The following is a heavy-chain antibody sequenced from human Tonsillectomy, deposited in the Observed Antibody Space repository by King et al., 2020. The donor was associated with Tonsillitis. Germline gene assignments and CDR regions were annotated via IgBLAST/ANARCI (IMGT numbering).Heavy chain of an antibody. CDR3: ARRSGIVVVVADLYCYRMDV. CDR1: GGTFSSYA. Sequence: QVQLVESGAEVKKPGSSVKVSCKASGGTFSSYAISWVRQAPGQGLEWMGGIIPIFGTANYAQKFQGRVTITADESTSTAYMELSSLRSEDTAVYYCARRSGIVVVVADLYCYRMDVWGQGTTVIVSS. J-gene: IGHJ6*02. CDR2: IIPIFGTA. D-gene: IGHD2-15*01. V-gene: IGHV1-69*01.